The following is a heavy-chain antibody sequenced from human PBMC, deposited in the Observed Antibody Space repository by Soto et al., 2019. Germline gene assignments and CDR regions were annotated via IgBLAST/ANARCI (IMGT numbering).Heavy chain of an antibody. J-gene: IGHJ4*02. CDR3: ARGSLSRYYYDSSGYYYGLDY. CDR2: IIPIFGTA. V-gene: IGHV1-69*01. CDR1: GGTFSSYA. Sequence: QVQLVQSGAEVKKPGSSVKVSCTASGGTFSSYAISWVRQAPGQGLEWMGGIIPIFGTANYAQKFQGRVTITADESTRTAYMELSSLRSEDTAVYYCARGSLSRYYYDSSGYYYGLDYWGQGTLVTVSS. D-gene: IGHD3-22*01.